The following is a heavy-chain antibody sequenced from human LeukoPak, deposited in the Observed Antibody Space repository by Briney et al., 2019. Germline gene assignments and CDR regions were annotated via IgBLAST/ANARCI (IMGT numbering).Heavy chain of an antibody. V-gene: IGHV3-30-3*01. D-gene: IGHD5-12*01. CDR3: ARDQSGYSGYVVE. CDR1: GFTFSSYA. Sequence: GGSLRLSCAASGFTFSSYAMHWVRQAPGKGLEWVAVISYDGSNKYYADSVKGRFTISRDNSKNTLYLQMNSLRAGDTAVYYCARDQSGYSGYVVEWGQGTLVTVSS. CDR2: ISYDGSNK. J-gene: IGHJ4*02.